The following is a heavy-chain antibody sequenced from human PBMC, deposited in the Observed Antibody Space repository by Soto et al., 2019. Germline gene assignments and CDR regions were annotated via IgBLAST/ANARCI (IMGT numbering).Heavy chain of an antibody. Sequence: EVQLLESGGGLVKPGGSLRLSCAASGFTFNIYAMTWVRQAPGKGLEWVSTISACSDSTYLADSVKGRVTISRDNSKNTLCLQMNSLRAEDTAPYFCAKALGNHYYYYYMDVWGTGTTVTVSS. CDR1: GFTFNIYA. D-gene: IGHD1-1*01. CDR2: ISACSDST. CDR3: AKALGNHYYYYYMDV. J-gene: IGHJ6*03. V-gene: IGHV3-23*01.